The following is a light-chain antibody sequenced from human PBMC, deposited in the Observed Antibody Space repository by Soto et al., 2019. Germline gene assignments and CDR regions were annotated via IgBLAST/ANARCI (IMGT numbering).Light chain of an antibody. CDR2: EVS. Sequence: QSVLTQPASVSGSPGQSITISCTGTSSDVGGSNYVSWYQQHPGKAPKLMIYEVSYRPSGASNRFSGSKSGNTASLTISGLQAEDEADYYCSSYGSRSTYMLFGGGTKLTVL. CDR1: SSDVGGSNY. CDR3: SSYGSRSTYML. V-gene: IGLV2-14*01. J-gene: IGLJ2*01.